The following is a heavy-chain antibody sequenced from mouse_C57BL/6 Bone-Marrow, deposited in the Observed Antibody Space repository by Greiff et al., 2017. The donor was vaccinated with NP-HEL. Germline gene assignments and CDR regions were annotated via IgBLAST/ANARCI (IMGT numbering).Heavy chain of an antibody. CDR2: IWSDGST. Sequence: VKLVESGPGLVAPSQSLSITCTVSGFSLTSYGVHWVRQPPGKGLEWLVVIWSDGSTTYSSALKSRLSISKDNSKSQVFLKMNSLQTDDTAMYYCARQPSYGSSYWYFDVWGTGTTVTVSS. CDR1: GFSLTSYG. V-gene: IGHV2-6-1*01. D-gene: IGHD1-1*01. J-gene: IGHJ1*03. CDR3: ARQPSYGSSYWYFDV.